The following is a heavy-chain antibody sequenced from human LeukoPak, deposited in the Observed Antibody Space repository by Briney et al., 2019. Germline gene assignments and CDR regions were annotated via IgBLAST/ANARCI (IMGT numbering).Heavy chain of an antibody. D-gene: IGHD5-24*01. Sequence: GGSMSLSWAAAGFSFSSYAMRWVRQAPGKGLEWVSAISGSGGSTYYADSVKGRFTISRDNSKNTLYLQMNRLRAEDTAVYYCAKEPHSDRRWLLLTYYFDYWGQGTLVTVSS. CDR3: AKEPHSDRRWLLLTYYFDY. J-gene: IGHJ4*02. CDR2: ISGSGGST. V-gene: IGHV3-23*01. CDR1: GFSFSSYA.